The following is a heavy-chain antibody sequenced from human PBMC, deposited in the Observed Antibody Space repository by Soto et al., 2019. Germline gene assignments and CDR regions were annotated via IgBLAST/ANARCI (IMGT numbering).Heavy chain of an antibody. Sequence: QGLEWMGIINPSGGSTTYAQKFQGRVTMTRDTSTSTVYMDLSSLRSEDTAVYFCAREGDLVGPTTLLRWGQGTLVTVSS. D-gene: IGHD1-26*01. J-gene: IGHJ4*02. CDR3: AREGDLVGPTTLLR. V-gene: IGHV1-46*01. CDR2: INPSGGST.